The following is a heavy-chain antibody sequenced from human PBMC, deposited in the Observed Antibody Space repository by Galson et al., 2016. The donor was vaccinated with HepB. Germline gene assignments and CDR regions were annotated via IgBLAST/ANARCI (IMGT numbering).Heavy chain of an antibody. CDR1: GGSLSSYY. V-gene: IGHV4-59*01. D-gene: IGHD1-26*01. CDR3: ARDIDGSYYQD. J-gene: IGHJ4*02. Sequence: SETLSLTCTVSGGSLSSYYWSWIRKPPGKGLEWIGYIYYSGSTNYNPSFESRVTISVVTSKNQFSLKLSSVTAADTAVYYCARDIDGSYYQDWGQGTLVTVSS. CDR2: IYYSGST.